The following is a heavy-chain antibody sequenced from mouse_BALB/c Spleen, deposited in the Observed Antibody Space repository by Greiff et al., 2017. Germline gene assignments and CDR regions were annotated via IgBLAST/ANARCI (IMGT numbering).Heavy chain of an antibody. CDR2: IRNKANGYTT. V-gene: IGHV7-3*02. Sequence: EVMLVESGGGLVQPGGSLRLSCATSGFTFTDYYMSWVRQPPGKALEWLGFIRNKANGYTTEYSASVKGRFTISRDNSQSILYLQMNTLSAEDSATYYCARDRYYGFAYWGQGTLVTVSA. CDR3: ARDRYYGFAY. CDR1: GFTFTDYY. J-gene: IGHJ3*01. D-gene: IGHD1-1*01.